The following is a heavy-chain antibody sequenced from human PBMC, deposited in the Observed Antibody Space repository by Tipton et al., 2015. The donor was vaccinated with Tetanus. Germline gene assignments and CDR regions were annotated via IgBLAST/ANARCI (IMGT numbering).Heavy chain of an antibody. CDR3: AKDPASRGWFDP. Sequence: GSLRLSCAASGFTFSNYAMAWVRQAPGKGLEWVSGISVRGSHTYYADPVKGRFSIPRDNSKNTVYLQMNSLRDEDTAVYYCAKDPASRGWFDPWGQGTLVIVSS. J-gene: IGHJ5*02. CDR1: GFTFSNYA. V-gene: IGHV3-23*01. CDR2: ISVRGSHT.